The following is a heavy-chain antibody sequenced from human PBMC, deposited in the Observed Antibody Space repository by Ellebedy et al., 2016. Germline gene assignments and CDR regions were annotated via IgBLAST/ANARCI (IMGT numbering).Heavy chain of an antibody. D-gene: IGHD4-23*01. CDR1: GGSISSYY. CDR3: ARGTTVVPYFDY. V-gene: IGHV4-59*01. J-gene: IGHJ4*02. Sequence: SETLSLTXTVSGGSISSYYWSWIRQPPGKGLEWIGYIYYSGSTNYNPSLKSRATISVDTSKNQFSLKLSSVTAADTAVYYCARGTTVVPYFDYWGQGTLVTVSS. CDR2: IYYSGST.